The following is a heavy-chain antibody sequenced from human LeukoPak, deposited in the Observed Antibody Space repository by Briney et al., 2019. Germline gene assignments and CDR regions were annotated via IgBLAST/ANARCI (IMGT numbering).Heavy chain of an antibody. CDR1: EFTFSNYA. Sequence: GGSLRLSCVASEFTFSNYAMNWVRQAPGKGLEWVSTISSGGGDTYIADSVKGRFTISRDNSKSTLYLQMNRLRADDTAVYYCAKAEGATLYYYGVDVWGQGTTVTVSS. CDR3: AKAEGATLYYYGVDV. CDR2: ISSGGGDT. V-gene: IGHV3-23*01. J-gene: IGHJ6*02.